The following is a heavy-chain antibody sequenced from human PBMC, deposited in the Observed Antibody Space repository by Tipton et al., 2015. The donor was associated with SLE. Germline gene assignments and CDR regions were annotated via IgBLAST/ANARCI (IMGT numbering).Heavy chain of an antibody. CDR3: AREDYYESRGSFGY. J-gene: IGHJ4*02. Sequence: GLVKPSETLSLICTVSGGSISTYYWSWIRQPAGKGLEWIGRIYTTVSANYNPSLKSRVTMSLDTSKNQFSLQLSSVTAADMAVYYCAREDYYESRGSFGYWGQGALVTVSS. CDR1: GGSISTYY. D-gene: IGHD3-22*01. V-gene: IGHV4-4*07. CDR2: IYTTVSA.